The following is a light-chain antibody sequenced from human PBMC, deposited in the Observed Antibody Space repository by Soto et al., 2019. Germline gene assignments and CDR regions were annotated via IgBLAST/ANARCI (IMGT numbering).Light chain of an antibody. Sequence: QSVLTQPPSASGTPGQRVTISASGSSSNIGSNPASWYQQRPGTAPKLLIYDNDERPSGVPVRFSGSKSATSASPAISGLQSEDEGDYYCATWDDSRNGYVFGPGTKVTVL. CDR3: ATWDDSRNGYV. J-gene: IGLJ1*01. CDR2: DND. CDR1: SSNIGSNP. V-gene: IGLV1-44*01.